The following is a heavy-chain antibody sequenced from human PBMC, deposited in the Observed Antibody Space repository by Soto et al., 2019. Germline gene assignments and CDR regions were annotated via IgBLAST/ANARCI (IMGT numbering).Heavy chain of an antibody. D-gene: IGHD1-1*01. Sequence: QVQLVESGGGVAQPGRSLRLSCAASGSTFSSYAMHWVRQAPGKGLEWVAVIWYDGSNEDYADSVKGRFTISRDNSKNTLFLLMNSLRVEDTAVYYCAREETGTVDRWGQGPLVTVSS. CDR3: AREETGTVDR. CDR1: GSTFSSYA. J-gene: IGHJ5*02. V-gene: IGHV3-33*01. CDR2: IWYDGSNE.